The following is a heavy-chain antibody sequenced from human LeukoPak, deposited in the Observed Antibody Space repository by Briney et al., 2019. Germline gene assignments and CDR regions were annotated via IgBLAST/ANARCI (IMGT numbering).Heavy chain of an antibody. D-gene: IGHD5-12*01. CDR1: GYTFTSYD. Sequence: GASVKVSCKASGYTFTSYDINWVRQATGQGLEWMGWMNPNSGSTGYAQKFQGRVTITRNTSISTAYMELSGLRSEDTAVYYCARGRSTGYPYYFEYWGQGTLHTVSS. CDR3: ARGRSTGYPYYFEY. CDR2: MNPNSGST. V-gene: IGHV1-8*03. J-gene: IGHJ4*02.